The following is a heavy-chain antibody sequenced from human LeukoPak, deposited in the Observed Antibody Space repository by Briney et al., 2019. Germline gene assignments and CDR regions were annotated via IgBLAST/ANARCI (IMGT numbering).Heavy chain of an antibody. CDR1: GFTVSTYW. CDR3: ARGSGFGV. CDR2: ISSDGATT. Sequence: GGSLRLSCAASGFTVSTYWMHWVRQVPGKGLVRVSGISSDGATTHYADSVKGRFTISRDNAKNTLYLQMNSLRVGDTAVYYCARGSGFGVWGQGTLVTVSS. J-gene: IGHJ4*02. V-gene: IGHV3-74*01. D-gene: IGHD3-9*01.